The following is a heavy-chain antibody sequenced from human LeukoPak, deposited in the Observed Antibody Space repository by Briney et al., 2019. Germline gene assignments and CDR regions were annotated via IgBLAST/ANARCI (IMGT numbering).Heavy chain of an antibody. CDR2: IKSDGGT. J-gene: IGHJ1*01. V-gene: IGHV3-74*01. CDR3: ARAPSEIGGYYPEYFRH. CDR1: GFTFSTYW. D-gene: IGHD3-22*01. Sequence: PGGSLRLSCAASGFTFSTYWMHWVSQAPGKGLVWVSRIKSDGGTNYAGSVKGRFTISRDNAKKTVSLQMNSLRPEDTGVYYCARAPSEIGGYYPEYFRHWGQGTLVTVSS.